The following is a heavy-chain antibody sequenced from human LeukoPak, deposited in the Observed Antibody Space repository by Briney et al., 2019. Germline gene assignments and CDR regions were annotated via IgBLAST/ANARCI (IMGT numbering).Heavy chain of an antibody. J-gene: IGHJ4*02. CDR2: IKQDGSEK. Sequence: PGGSLRLSCAASGFTFSSYWMSWVRQAPGKGLEWVANIKQDGSEKYYVDSVKGRFTISRDNAKNSLYLQMNSLRAEDTAVYYCARLWFGEYNHFDYWGQGTLVTVSS. CDR3: ARLWFGEYNHFDY. D-gene: IGHD3-10*01. V-gene: IGHV3-7*01. CDR1: GFTFSSYW.